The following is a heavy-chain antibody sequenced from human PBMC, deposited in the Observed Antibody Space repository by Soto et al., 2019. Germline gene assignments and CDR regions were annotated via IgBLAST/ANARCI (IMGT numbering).Heavy chain of an antibody. J-gene: IGHJ4*02. CDR2: LSDSGGST. V-gene: IGHV3-23*01. D-gene: IGHD6-13*01. CDR1: GFTFSSHA. Sequence: EVQLLESGGGLVQPGGSLRLSCTASGFTFSSHAMTWVRQAPGKGLEWVSGLSDSGGSTYYANSVKGRFTISRDNSMNTPYLQMTTLRAEDTAVYYCAKVSSSWYAGFFDLWGQGTLVTVSS. CDR3: AKVSSSWYAGFFDL.